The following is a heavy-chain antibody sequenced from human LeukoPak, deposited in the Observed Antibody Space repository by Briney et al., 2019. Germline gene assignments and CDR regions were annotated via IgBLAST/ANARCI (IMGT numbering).Heavy chain of an antibody. Sequence: ASETLSLTCTVSGSSISSGNYYWSWIRQPAGSGLEWIGRIYTSGTTDYNPSLRTRVTISVDASRNQFSLNLSSVTAADTAVYYCARWSGSVTARNYYYYMDVWGEGTTVTVSS. CDR1: GSSISSGNYY. V-gene: IGHV4-61*02. CDR3: ARWSGSVTARNYYYYMDV. D-gene: IGHD6-6*01. J-gene: IGHJ6*03. CDR2: IYTSGTT.